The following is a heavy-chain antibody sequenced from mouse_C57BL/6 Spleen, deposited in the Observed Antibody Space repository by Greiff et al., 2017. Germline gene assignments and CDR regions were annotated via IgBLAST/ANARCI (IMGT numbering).Heavy chain of an antibody. CDR1: GYAFSSSW. CDR2: IYPGDGDT. CDR3: AIIPSDY. Sequence: VKLMESGPELVKPGASVKISCKASGYAFSSSWMNWVKQRPGKGLEWIGRIYPGDGDTNYNGKFKGKATLTADKSSSTAYMQLSSLTSEDSAVYFCAIIPSDYWGQGTTLTVSS. J-gene: IGHJ2*01. V-gene: IGHV1-82*01.